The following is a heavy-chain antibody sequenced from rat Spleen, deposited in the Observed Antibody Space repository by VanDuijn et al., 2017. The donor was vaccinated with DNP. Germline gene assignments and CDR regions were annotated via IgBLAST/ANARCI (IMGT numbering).Heavy chain of an antibody. Sequence: EVQLVESGGGLVQPGRSLKLSCAASGFTFGERYMAWVRQAPKKGLEWVATISYDGSRTYYRDSVRGRFTISRDDAKSTLYLQMDSLRSEDTATYFCARDDYGSYGAMDPWGQGTSVTVSS. V-gene: IGHV5-7*01. J-gene: IGHJ4*01. CDR1: GFTFGERY. CDR3: ARDDYGSYGAMDP. CDR2: ISYDGSRT. D-gene: IGHD1-3*01.